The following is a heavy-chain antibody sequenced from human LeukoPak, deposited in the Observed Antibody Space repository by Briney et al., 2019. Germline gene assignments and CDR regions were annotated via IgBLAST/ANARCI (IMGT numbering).Heavy chain of an antibody. D-gene: IGHD2-2*01. J-gene: IGHJ4*02. V-gene: IGHV4-28*01. CDR3: ARHYCSTTSCYVDY. CDR2: IYYSGTT. Sequence: TSDTLSLTCAVSGYSISSNNWWGWIRQPPGEGLEWIGYIYYSGTTYYNPSLKSRVIMSIDTSKNQLSLKVSSVTAVDTALYYCARHYCSTTSCYVDYWGQGTLVTVSS. CDR1: GYSISSNNW.